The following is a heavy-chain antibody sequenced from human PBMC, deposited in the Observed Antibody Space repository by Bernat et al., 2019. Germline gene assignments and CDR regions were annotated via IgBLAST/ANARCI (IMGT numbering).Heavy chain of an antibody. D-gene: IGHD7-27*01. CDR2: ISHDSSGT. CDR3: VRDNTNWAFDY. V-gene: IGHV3-43*02. Sequence: EVQLVESGGGVIQPGGSLRLSCAPSGFIFDAYVMHWVRQAPGMGLVWVSRISHDSSGTSYADSVKGRFTISRDNSKNSLYLQMNSLRVDDTALYYCVRDNTNWAFDYWGRGTLVTVYS. CDR1: GFIFDAYV. J-gene: IGHJ4*02.